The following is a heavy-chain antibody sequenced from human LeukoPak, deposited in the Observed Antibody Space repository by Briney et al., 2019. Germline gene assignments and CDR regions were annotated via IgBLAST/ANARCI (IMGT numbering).Heavy chain of an antibody. J-gene: IGHJ5*02. CDR2: INHSGST. CDR1: GGSFSGYY. D-gene: IGHD2-2*01. Sequence: SETLSLTCAVYGGSFSGYYWSWIRQPPGKGLEWIGEINHSGSTNYNPSLKSRVTISVDTSKNQFSLKLSSVTAADTAVYYCSRSTPLNWFDPWGQGTLVTVSS. V-gene: IGHV4-34*01. CDR3: SRSTPLNWFDP.